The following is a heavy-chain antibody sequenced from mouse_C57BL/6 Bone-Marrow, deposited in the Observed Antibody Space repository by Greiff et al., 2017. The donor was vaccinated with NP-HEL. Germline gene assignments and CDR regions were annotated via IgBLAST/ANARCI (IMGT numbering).Heavy chain of an antibody. CDR3: AREYYGSSYGNAMDY. J-gene: IGHJ4*01. CDR1: GYTFTSYG. CDR2: IYPRSGNT. Sequence: VKLMVSGAELARPGASVKLSCKASGYTFTSYGISWVKQRTGQVLEWIGEIYPRSGNTYYNEKVKGKATLTADKSSSTAYMALRSLTSEDSAVYFCAREYYGSSYGNAMDYWGQGTSVTVSS. D-gene: IGHD1-1*01. V-gene: IGHV1-81*01.